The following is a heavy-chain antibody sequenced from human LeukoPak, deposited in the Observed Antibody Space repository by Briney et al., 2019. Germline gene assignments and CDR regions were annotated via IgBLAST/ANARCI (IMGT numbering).Heavy chain of an antibody. Sequence: ASVKVSCKASGYTFTSYGISWVRQAPGQGLEWMGWISAYNGNTNYAQKLQGRVTMITDTSTSTAYMELRSLRSDDTAVYYCARATMVSSYKNYYYYGMDVWGQGTTVTVSS. CDR2: ISAYNGNT. CDR3: ARATMVSSYKNYYYYGMDV. D-gene: IGHD3-10*01. V-gene: IGHV1-18*01. J-gene: IGHJ6*02. CDR1: GYTFTSYG.